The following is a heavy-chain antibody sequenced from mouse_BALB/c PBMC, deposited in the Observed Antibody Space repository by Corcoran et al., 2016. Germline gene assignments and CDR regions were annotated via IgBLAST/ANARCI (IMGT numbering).Heavy chain of an antibody. CDR3: ARDYDYDVAWFAY. CDR2: MNTYTGEP. V-gene: IGHV9-1*02. Sequence: QIQLVQSGPELKKPGETVKISCKASGYTFTNYGMNWVKQAPGKDLKWMAWMNTYTGEPTYADDFKGRFAFSLETSASTAYLQINNLKNEDMATYFCARDYDYDVAWFAYWGQGTLVTVSA. CDR1: GYTFTNYG. D-gene: IGHD2-4*01. J-gene: IGHJ3*01.